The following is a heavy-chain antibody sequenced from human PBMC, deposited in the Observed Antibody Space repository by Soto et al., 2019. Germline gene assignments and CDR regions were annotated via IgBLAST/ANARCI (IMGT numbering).Heavy chain of an antibody. CDR2: INPSGGST. CDR3: ARGLDDYVWGSYRPRYYFDY. Sequence: GASVKVSCKASGYTFTSYYMHWVRQAPGQGLEWMGIINPSGGSTSYAQKFQGRVTMTRDTSTSTVYMELSSLRSEDTAVYYCARGLDDYVWGSYRPRYYFDYWGQGTLVTVSS. J-gene: IGHJ4*02. V-gene: IGHV1-46*01. D-gene: IGHD3-16*02. CDR1: GYTFTSYY.